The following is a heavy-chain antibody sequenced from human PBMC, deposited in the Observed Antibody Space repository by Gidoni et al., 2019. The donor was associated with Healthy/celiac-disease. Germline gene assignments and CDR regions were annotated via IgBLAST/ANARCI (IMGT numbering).Heavy chain of an antibody. D-gene: IGHD2-15*01. CDR1: GFTFSSYG. CDR2: IWYDGSNK. V-gene: IGHV3-33*01. Sequence: QVPLVESGGCVVQPGRSLSLSCASSGFTFSSYGIHWVSQAPGKGREWLAVIWYDGSNKYYADSVKGRFTISRDNSKNTLYLQMNSLRAEDTAVYYCARDHGYCSGGSCYSGWFDPWGQGTLVTVSS. J-gene: IGHJ5*02. CDR3: ARDHGYCSGGSCYSGWFDP.